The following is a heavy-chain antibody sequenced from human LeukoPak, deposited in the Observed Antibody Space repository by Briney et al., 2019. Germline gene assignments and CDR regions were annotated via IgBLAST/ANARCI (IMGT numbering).Heavy chain of an antibody. D-gene: IGHD3-22*01. V-gene: IGHV3-23*01. Sequence: GGSLRLSCAASGFTFTSYAMSWVRQAPGKGLEWVSTSSGSGGRTYYADSGKGRFTISRDNSKSTLSLQMNSLRAEDTAVYYCATDSTARYGSSGYYSYFDYWGQGTMVTVSS. CDR3: ATDSTARYGSSGYYSYFDY. CDR2: SSGSGGRT. CDR1: GFTFTSYA. J-gene: IGHJ4*02.